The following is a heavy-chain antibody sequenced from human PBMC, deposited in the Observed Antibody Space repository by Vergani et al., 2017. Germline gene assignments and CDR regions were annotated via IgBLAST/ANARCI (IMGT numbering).Heavy chain of an antibody. CDR2: IYYSGST. V-gene: IGHV4-31*03. J-gene: IGHJ4*02. D-gene: IGHD3-10*01. Sequence: QVQLQESGPGLVKPSQTLSLTCTVSGGSISSSGYYWSWIRQHPGKGLEWIGYIYYSGSTYYNPSLKSRVTISVDTSKNQFSLKLSSVTAADTAVYYCARSSFLGFKGRAYDYWGQGTLVTVSS. CDR3: ARSSFLGFKGRAYDY. CDR1: GGSISSSGYY.